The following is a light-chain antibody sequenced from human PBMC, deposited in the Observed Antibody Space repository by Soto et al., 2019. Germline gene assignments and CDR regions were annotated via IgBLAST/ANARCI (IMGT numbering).Light chain of an antibody. Sequence: EIVLTQSPGTLSLSPGERATLSCRASQSVSSSYLAWYQQKPGQAPRLLIYGASSRATGIPDRFSGSGSGTDFTLTISSLESEDFAVYYCQQYGSSPYNFGQGTKLEIK. CDR1: QSVSSSY. CDR2: GAS. V-gene: IGKV3-20*01. J-gene: IGKJ2*01. CDR3: QQYGSSPYN.